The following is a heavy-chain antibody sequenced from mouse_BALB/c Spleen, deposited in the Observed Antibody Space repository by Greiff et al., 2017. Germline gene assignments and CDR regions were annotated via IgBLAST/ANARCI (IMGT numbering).Heavy chain of an antibody. CDR3: ARDDYDDYAMDY. Sequence: VQLQQPGSFLVRPGASVKLSCKASGYTFTSSWMHWAKQRPGQGLEWIGEIHPNSGNTNYNEKFKGKATLTVDTSSSTAYVDLSSLTSEDSAVYYCARDDYDDYAMDYWGQGTSVTVSS. D-gene: IGHD2-4*01. V-gene: IGHV1S130*01. CDR1: GYTFTSSW. CDR2: IHPNSGNT. J-gene: IGHJ4*01.